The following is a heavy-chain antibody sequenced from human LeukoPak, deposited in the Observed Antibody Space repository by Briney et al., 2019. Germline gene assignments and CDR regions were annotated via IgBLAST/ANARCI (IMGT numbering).Heavy chain of an antibody. CDR3: ARDQGCSSTSCYTSGPWFDP. CDR1: GYTFTSYG. CDR2: ISAYNGNT. J-gene: IGHJ5*02. D-gene: IGHD2-2*02. Sequence: ASVKVSCKASGYTFTSYGISWVRQAPGQGLERMGWISAYNGNTNYAQKLQGRVTMTRDTSTSTVYMELSSLRSEDTAVYYCARDQGCSSTSCYTSGPWFDPWGQGTLVTVSS. V-gene: IGHV1-18*01.